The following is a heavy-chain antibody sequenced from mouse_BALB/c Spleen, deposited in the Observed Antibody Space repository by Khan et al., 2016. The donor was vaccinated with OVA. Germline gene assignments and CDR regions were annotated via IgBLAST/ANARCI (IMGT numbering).Heavy chain of an antibody. J-gene: IGHJ3*01. CDR3: DRREYLKYWFDY. V-gene: IGHV2-2*02. CDR2: IWSGGST. Sequence: VQLQESGPGLVQPSQSLSITCTVSGFSLTNYGVHWVRQSPGKGLEWLGVIWSGGSTDYNSAFKSRLSISKDKSKSQVFFKMNSLQANDTARYCCDRREYLKYWFDYWGQGTLVTVSA. D-gene: IGHD1-3*01. CDR1: GFSLTNYG.